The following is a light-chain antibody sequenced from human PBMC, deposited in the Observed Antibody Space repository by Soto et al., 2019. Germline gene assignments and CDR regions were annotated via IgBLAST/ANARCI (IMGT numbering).Light chain of an antibody. Sequence: QSALTQPASVSGSPGQSITISCTGTSSDVGGYNYVSWYQQHPGKAPKLMIYDVSNRPSGVSNRFSGSKSGNTASLTISGLQDECEVDYYCFTYTSSSTLDVVFGGGTKLTVL. CDR3: FTYTSSSTLDVV. J-gene: IGLJ2*01. CDR2: DVS. CDR1: SSDVGGYNY. V-gene: IGLV2-14*01.